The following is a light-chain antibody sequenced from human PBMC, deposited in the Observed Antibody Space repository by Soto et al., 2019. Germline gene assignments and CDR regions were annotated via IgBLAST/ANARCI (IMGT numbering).Light chain of an antibody. V-gene: IGKV3-20*01. Sequence: EIVLTQSPGTLSLSPGERATLSCRASQSVSSNYLAWYQQKPGQAPRLLIYGASSRVTGIPDRFSGSGSGTDFTLTISRLAPEDCAVYYCQQYGSSPPLFTFGPWTKVDF. CDR3: QQYGSSPPLFT. CDR2: GAS. CDR1: QSVSSNY. J-gene: IGKJ3*01.